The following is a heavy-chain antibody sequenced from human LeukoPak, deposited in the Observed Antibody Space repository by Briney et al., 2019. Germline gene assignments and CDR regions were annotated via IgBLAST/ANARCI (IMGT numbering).Heavy chain of an antibody. J-gene: IGHJ4*02. D-gene: IGHD6-13*01. CDR3: AARIAAAGRMDDY. CDR2: ISGSGGST. Sequence: GALRLSCAASGFTFSNYMTWVRQAPGKGLEWVSAISGSGGSTYYADSVKGRFTISRDNSKNTLYLQMNSLRAEDTAVYYCAARIAAAGRMDDYWGQGTLVTVSS. CDR1: GFTFSNY. V-gene: IGHV3-23*01.